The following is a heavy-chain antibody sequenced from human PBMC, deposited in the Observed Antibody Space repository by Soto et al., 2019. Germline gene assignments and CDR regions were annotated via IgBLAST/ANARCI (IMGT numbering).Heavy chain of an antibody. Sequence: ASVKVSCKASGGTFSSYAISWVRQAPGQGLEWMGGIIPIFGTANYAQKFQGRVTITADESTSTAYMELSSLRSEDTAVYYCARFNRYGPVPGGNYYGMDVWGQGTTVTVSS. V-gene: IGHV1-69*13. D-gene: IGHD4-17*01. CDR1: GGTFSSYA. J-gene: IGHJ6*02. CDR2: IIPIFGTA. CDR3: ARFNRYGPVPGGNYYGMDV.